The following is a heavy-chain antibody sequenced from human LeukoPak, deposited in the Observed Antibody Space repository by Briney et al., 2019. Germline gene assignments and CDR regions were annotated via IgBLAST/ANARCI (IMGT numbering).Heavy chain of an antibody. CDR3: ARMDYYGSGSSRRNWFDP. CDR2: INHSGST. Sequence: SETLSLTCAVYGGSFSGYYWSWIRQPPGKGLEWIGEINHSGSTNYNPSLKSRVTISADTSKNQFSLELISVTAADTAVYYCARMDYYGSGSSRRNWFDPWGQGTLVTVSS. CDR1: GGSFSGYY. D-gene: IGHD3-10*01. V-gene: IGHV4-34*01. J-gene: IGHJ5*02.